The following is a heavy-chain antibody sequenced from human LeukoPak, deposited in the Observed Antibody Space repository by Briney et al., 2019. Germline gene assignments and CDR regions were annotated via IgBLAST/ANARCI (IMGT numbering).Heavy chain of an antibody. J-gene: IGHJ5*02. D-gene: IGHD3-10*01. CDR1: GYSISSGYC. CDR2: IYHSGST. Sequence: SETLSLTCAVSGYSISSGYCWGCIRQPPGKGLEWIGSIYHSGSTYYNPSLKSRVTISVDTSKNQFSLKLSSVTAADTAVYYCARHVYYGSGKFDPWGQGTLVTVSS. CDR3: ARHVYYGSGKFDP. V-gene: IGHV4-38-2*01.